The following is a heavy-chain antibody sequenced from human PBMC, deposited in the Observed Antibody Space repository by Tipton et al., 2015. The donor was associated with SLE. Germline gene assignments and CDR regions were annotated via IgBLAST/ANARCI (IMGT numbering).Heavy chain of an antibody. J-gene: IGHJ4*02. CDR2: IGSSGTFI. D-gene: IGHD2-15*01. V-gene: IGHV3-21*03. CDR3: AREGDCIGGTCSYPGAS. CDR1: GFTFSTHS. Sequence: SLRLSCAASGFTFSTHSMNWVRQAPGKGLECVSAIGSSGTFIYYTDSVKGRFTVSRDNAQNSLYLQMNSLRAEDTAVYYCAREGDCIGGTCSYPGASWGQGTLVTVSS.